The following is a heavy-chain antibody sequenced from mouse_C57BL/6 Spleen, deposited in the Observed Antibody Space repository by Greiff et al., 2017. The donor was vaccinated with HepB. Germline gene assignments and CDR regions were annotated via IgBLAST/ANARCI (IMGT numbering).Heavy chain of an antibody. Sequence: QVQLQQPGAELVMPGASVKLSCKASGFTFTSYWMHWVKQRPGQGLEWIGEIDPSDSYTNYNQKFKGKSTLTVDKSSSTAYMQLSSLTSEDSAVYDCARYRYYGSSPFDYWGQGTTLTVSS. CDR3: ARYRYYGSSPFDY. V-gene: IGHV1-69*01. J-gene: IGHJ2*01. D-gene: IGHD1-1*01. CDR1: GFTFTSYW. CDR2: IDPSDSYT.